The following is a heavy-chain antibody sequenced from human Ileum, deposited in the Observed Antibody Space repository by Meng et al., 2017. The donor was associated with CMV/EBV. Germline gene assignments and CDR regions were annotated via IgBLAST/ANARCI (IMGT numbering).Heavy chain of an antibody. CDR3: TRDINYNLDY. CDR1: GFTFSDYP. CDR2: INHDSTYI. Sequence: EVQLVESGGSRVKPGGSLRLSCAASGFTFSDYPMNWVRQAPGKGLQCIASINHDSTYIYYADSVKGRFTISRDNAKKSLFLQMISLRVEDTAVYYCTRDINYNLDYWGQGALVTVSS. J-gene: IGHJ4*02. D-gene: IGHD1-1*01. V-gene: IGHV3-21*01.